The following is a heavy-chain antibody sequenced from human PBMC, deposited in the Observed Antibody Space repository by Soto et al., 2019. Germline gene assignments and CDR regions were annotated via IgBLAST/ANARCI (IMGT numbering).Heavy chain of an antibody. J-gene: IGHJ5*02. CDR3: TRAERFPRSWFDP. V-gene: IGHV4-34*01. D-gene: IGHD3-10*01. CDR1: QECRGNYS. CDR2: VNHSGEA. Sequence: LRCAVHQECRGNYSCFCVGQPSGKSLEWIGEVNHSGEATYNPSLQSRVTISLDTSNNHFSLQMTSMTAADTAMHFCTRAERFPRSWFDPWGQGTLVTVSS.